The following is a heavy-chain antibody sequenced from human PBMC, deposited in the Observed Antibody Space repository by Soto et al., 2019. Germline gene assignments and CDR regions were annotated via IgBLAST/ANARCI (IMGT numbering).Heavy chain of an antibody. CDR1: GFTFSSYS. CDR2: VSGSGSST. Sequence: GGSLRLSCGASGFTFSSYSMSWVRQDPGKGLEWVSGVSGSGSSTYYAASVKGRFTISRDNSKNTLYLQLNSLRAEDTALYFCAKAGHDILTSFDFWGQGTQVTVSS. V-gene: IGHV3-23*01. D-gene: IGHD3-9*01. CDR3: AKAGHDILTSFDF. J-gene: IGHJ4*02.